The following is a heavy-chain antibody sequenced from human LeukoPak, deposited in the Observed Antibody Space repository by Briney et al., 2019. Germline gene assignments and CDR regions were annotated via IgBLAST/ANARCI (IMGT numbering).Heavy chain of an antibody. Sequence: GSLRLSCAASGFTFSSYGMHWVRQAPGKGLEWVAVISYDGSQKYRADSVKGRFIISRDNSKNTLYLQMNSLRVEDTAVYFCAYDGAAWGQGTLVSVSP. CDR2: ISYDGSQK. V-gene: IGHV3-30*18. CDR1: GFTFSSYG. D-gene: IGHD3-16*01. CDR3: AYDGAA. J-gene: IGHJ5*02.